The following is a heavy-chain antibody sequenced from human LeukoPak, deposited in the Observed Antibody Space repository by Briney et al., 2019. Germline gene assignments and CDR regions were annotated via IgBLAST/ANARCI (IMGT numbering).Heavy chain of an antibody. V-gene: IGHV1-24*01. Sequence: ASVKVSCKVSGYTLTELSMHWVRQAPGKGLEWMGGFDPEDGETIYAQKFQGRVTMTEDTSTDTAYMELSRLRSEDTAVYYCATFSDYGDGHFDYWGQGTLVTVSS. CDR3: ATFSDYGDGHFDY. J-gene: IGHJ4*02. CDR2: FDPEDGET. CDR1: GYTLTELS. D-gene: IGHD4-17*01.